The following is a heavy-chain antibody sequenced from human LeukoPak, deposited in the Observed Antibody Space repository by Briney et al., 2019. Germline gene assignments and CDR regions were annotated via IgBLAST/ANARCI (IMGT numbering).Heavy chain of an antibody. CDR3: ARNGYCSGGSCYSNNAFDI. CDR1: GGSISSGDSY. Sequence: SETLSLTCTVSGGSISSGDSYWSWIRQLPGKGLKWIGYIYYSGTTYYNPSLKSRLTISVDTSKNQFSLKLSSVTAADTAVYYCARNGYCSGGSCYSNNAFDIWGQGTMVTVSS. J-gene: IGHJ3*02. D-gene: IGHD2-15*01. V-gene: IGHV4-31*03. CDR2: IYYSGTT.